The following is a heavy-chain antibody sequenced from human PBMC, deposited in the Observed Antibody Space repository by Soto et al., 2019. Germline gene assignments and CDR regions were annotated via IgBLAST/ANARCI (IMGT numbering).Heavy chain of an antibody. D-gene: IGHD3-9*01. CDR3: ARVGILTGYLDH. CDR2: IYYSGST. V-gene: IGHV4-59*08. Sequence: SETLSLTCTVSGGSISGFYWSWIWQPPGKGLEWIGYIYYSGSTNYNPSLRSRLSISLDTSKNQFFLKLSSVTAADTAVYYCARVGILTGYLDHWGQGIPVTVSS. CDR1: GGSISGFY. J-gene: IGHJ4*02.